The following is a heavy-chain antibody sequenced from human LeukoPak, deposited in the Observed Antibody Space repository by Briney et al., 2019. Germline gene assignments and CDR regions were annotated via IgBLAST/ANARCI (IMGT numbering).Heavy chain of an antibody. CDR1: GGSISSHY. CDR2: IYYSGST. Sequence: SETLSLTYTFSGGSISSHYWSWIRQPPGKGLEWIGYIYYSGSTNYNPSLKSRVTISVDTSKNQFSLKLSSVTAADTAVYYCARGHSWFDPWGQGTLVTVSS. CDR3: ARGHSWFDP. V-gene: IGHV4-59*11. J-gene: IGHJ5*02.